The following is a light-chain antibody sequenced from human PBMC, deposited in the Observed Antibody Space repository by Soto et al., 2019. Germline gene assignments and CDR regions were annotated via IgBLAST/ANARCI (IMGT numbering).Light chain of an antibody. CDR1: RSDVGGYNY. CDR2: EVT. V-gene: IGLV2-14*03. J-gene: IGLJ1*01. Sequence: LTQPASVSGSPGQSITISCTGTRSDVGGYNYVSWYQQHPGTAPKVMIYEVTYRPAGVSSRFSGSKSGNTAYLTISGLQAEDEADYYCSSFTSSITYVFGTGTKVTVL. CDR3: SSFTSSITYV.